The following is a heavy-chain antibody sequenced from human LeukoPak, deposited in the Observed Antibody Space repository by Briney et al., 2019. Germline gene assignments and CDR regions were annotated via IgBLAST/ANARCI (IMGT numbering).Heavy chain of an antibody. V-gene: IGHV3-33*06. CDR3: AKDRMITFGGVIVPEGTFDY. Sequence: GGSLRLSCAASGFNLSSYGMHWVRQAPGKGLEWVTIIWYDGSNKNYADSVKGRFTISRDNSKNTLYLQMNSLRVEDTAVYYCAKDRMITFGGVIVPEGTFDYWGQGTLVTVSS. D-gene: IGHD3-16*02. CDR2: IWYDGSNK. J-gene: IGHJ4*02. CDR1: GFNLSSYG.